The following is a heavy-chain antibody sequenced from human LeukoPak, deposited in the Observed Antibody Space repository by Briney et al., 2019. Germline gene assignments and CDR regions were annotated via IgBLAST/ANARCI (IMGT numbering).Heavy chain of an antibody. CDR2: IYYSGST. V-gene: IGHV4-59*08. CDR3: ARHPAYCGGDCCFDY. CDR1: GGSINSYY. D-gene: IGHD2-21*02. Sequence: SETLSLTRTVSGGSINSYYWSWIRQPPGKGLEWIGYIYYSGSTKYNPSLKTRVTISVDTSKNQFSLKLSSVAAADTAVYYCARHPAYCGGDCCFDYWGQGTLVTVSS. J-gene: IGHJ4*02.